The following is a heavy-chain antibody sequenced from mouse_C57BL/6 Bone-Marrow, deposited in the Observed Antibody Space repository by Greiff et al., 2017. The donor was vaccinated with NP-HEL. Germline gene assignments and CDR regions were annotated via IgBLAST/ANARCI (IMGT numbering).Heavy chain of an antibody. J-gene: IGHJ2*01. Sequence: VQLQQSGAELVRPGASVTLSCKASGYTFTDYEMHWVKQTPVHGLEWIGAIDPETGGTAYNQKFKGKATLTADKSSSTAYMELRSLTSEDSAVYYCTRSTMVTTPFFDYWGQGTTLTVSS. CDR2: IDPETGGT. D-gene: IGHD2-2*01. V-gene: IGHV1-15*01. CDR1: GYTFTDYE. CDR3: TRSTMVTTPFFDY.